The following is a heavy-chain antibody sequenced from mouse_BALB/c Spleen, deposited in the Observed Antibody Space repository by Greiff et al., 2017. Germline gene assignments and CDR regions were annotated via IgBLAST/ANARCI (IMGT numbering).Heavy chain of an antibody. CDR2: ISYSGST. V-gene: IGHV3-8*02. J-gene: IGHJ4*01. D-gene: IGHD2-4*01. Sequence: EVKLMESGPSLVKPSQTLSLTCSVTGDSITSGYWNWIRKFPGNKLEYMGYISYSGSTYYNPSLKSRISITRDTSKNQYYLQLNSVTTEDTATYYCARYNDYDGYAMDYWGQGTSVTVSS. CDR3: ARYNDYDGYAMDY. CDR1: GDSITSGY.